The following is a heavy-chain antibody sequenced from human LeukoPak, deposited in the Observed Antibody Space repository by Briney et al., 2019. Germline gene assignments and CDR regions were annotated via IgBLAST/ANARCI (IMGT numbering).Heavy chain of an antibody. CDR2: MLSDGSNK. V-gene: IGHV3-30*02. CDR1: GFTFSTYN. CDR3: AKVSQYYDFWSGYPYYFDY. Sequence: GGSLRLSCAASGFTFSTYNMHWVRQAPGKGLEWVALMLSDGSNKYHADSVKGRFTISRDNSKNTLYLQMNSLRAEDTAVYYCAKVSQYYDFWSGYPYYFDYWGQGTLVTVSS. D-gene: IGHD3-3*01. J-gene: IGHJ4*02.